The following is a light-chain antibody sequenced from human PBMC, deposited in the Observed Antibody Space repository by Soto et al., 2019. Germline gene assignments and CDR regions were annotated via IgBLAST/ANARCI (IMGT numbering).Light chain of an antibody. V-gene: IGKV1-17*03. CDR2: DAS. J-gene: IGKJ5*01. CDR1: QGISNH. CDR3: LQHTNFPLT. Sequence: DIKMTQSPSAMSASVGARVPITCRASQGISNHLVWFQQRPGKVPKSLIYDASSLQTGVPSRFSGSGSGTDCTLTISSLQPEDFATYYCLQHTNFPLTLGQGTRLEIK.